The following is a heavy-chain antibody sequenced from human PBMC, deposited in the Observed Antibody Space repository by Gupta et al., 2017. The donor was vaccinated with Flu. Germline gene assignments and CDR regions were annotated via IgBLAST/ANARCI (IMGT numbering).Heavy chain of an antibody. CDR2: MNPNSGNT. J-gene: IGHJ6*02. V-gene: IGHV1-8*01. CDR3: ARPRAPLYDFWSGYHGAYYYGMDV. CDR1: GYTFTSYD. D-gene: IGHD3-3*01. Sequence: QVQLVQSGAEVKKPGASVKVSCKASGYTFTSYDINWVRQATGQGLEWMGWMNPNSGNTGYAQKFQGRVTMTRNTSISTAYMELSSLRSEDTAVYYCARPRAPLYDFWSGYHGAYYYGMDVWGQGTTVTVSS.